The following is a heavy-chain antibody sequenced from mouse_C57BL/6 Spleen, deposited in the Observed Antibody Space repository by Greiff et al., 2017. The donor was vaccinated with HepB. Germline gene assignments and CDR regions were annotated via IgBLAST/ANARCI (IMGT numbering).Heavy chain of an antibody. CDR2: INYDGSST. J-gene: IGHJ1*03. V-gene: IGHV5-16*01. D-gene: IGHD2-4*01. CDR1: GFTFSDYY. CDR3: ARDGDDYNWYFDV. Sequence: EVKLVESEGGLVQPGSSMKLSCTASGFTFSDYYMAWVRQVPEKGLEWVANINYDGSSTYYLDSLKSRFIISRDNAKNILYLQMSSLKSEDTATYYCARDGDDYNWYFDVWGTGTTVTVSS.